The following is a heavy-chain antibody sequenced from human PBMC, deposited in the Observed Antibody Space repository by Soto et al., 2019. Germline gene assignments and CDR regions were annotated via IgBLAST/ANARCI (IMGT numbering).Heavy chain of an antibody. Sequence: QVQLQESGPGLVKPSETLSLTCTVSGASISSSRYSWGWIRQPPGKGLEWIGSMYYSGSPNYNPSLQSRVTISVDTSNNQFSLKLSSVSAADTAVYYCARRPEGQPIDYWGQGTLVTVSS. V-gene: IGHV4-39*01. CDR3: ARRPEGQPIDY. J-gene: IGHJ4*02. CDR1: GASISSSRYS. CDR2: MYYSGSP.